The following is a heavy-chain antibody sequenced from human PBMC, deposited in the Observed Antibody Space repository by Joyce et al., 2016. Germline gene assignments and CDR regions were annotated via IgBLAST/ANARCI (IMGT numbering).Heavy chain of an antibody. J-gene: IGHJ5*02. CDR2: LNHSGST. Sequence: QVQLQQWGAGLLKPSETLSLTCAVYGGSFSGYYWSWNRQPPGKGLEWIGELNHSGSTNYNPSLKSRVTISVDTSKNQFSRKLSSVTAADTAVYYCARGPRSNWGLVWFDPWAQGTLVTVSS. CDR3: ARGPRSNWGLVWFDP. D-gene: IGHD7-27*01. CDR1: GGSFSGYY. V-gene: IGHV4-34*01.